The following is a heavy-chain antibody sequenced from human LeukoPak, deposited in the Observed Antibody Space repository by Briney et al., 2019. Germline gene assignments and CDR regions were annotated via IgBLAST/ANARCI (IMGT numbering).Heavy chain of an antibody. V-gene: IGHV3-11*01. D-gene: IGHD3-9*01. CDR1: GFTFSDYY. CDR3: VPTHYDILTGYLGY. Sequence: GGSLRLSCAASGFTFSDYYMSWIRQAPGKGLEWVSYISSSGSTIYYADSVKGRFTISRDNAKNSLYLQMNSLRAEDTAVYYCVPTHYDILTGYLGYWGQGTLVTVSS. J-gene: IGHJ4*02. CDR2: ISSSGSTI.